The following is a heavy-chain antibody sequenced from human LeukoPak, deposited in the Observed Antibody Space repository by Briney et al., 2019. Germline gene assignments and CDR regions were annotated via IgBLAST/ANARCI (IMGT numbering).Heavy chain of an antibody. J-gene: IGHJ4*02. D-gene: IGHD6-13*01. Sequence: KPSQTLSLTCAISGDTVSSNSATWNWIRQSPSRGLEWLGRTYYRSKWYNDYAVSVKSRMTIIPDTSKNQFSLQLNSVTPDDTALYYCAGDRGVGAAVFFDYWGLGTLVTVSS. V-gene: IGHV6-1*01. CDR3: AGDRGVGAAVFFDY. CDR2: TYYRSKWYN. CDR1: GDTVSSNSAT.